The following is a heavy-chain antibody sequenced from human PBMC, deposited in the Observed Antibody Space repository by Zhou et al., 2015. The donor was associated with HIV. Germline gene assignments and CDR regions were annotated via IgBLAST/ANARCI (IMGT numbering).Heavy chain of an antibody. CDR2: IIPIFGTP. CDR3: ARQGAYDSGDYYGAFDI. V-gene: IGHV1-69*01. J-gene: IGHJ3*02. CDR1: GGTFSGYA. D-gene: IGHD3-22*01. Sequence: QVNLVQSGTEVRKPGSSVKVSCKGSGGTFSGYAISWLRQAPGQGLEWMGGIIPIFGTPNYAQNFQGRVTITADESTSTAYMELSSLRSEDTAVYYCARQGAYDSGDYYGAFDIWGQGTMVTVSS.